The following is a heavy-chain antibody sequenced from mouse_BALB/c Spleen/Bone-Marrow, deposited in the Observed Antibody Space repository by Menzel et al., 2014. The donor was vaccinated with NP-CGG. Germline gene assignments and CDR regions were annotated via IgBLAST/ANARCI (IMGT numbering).Heavy chain of an antibody. CDR1: GYTFTNYW. CDR3: ARGGNYGY. V-gene: IGHV1S132*01. Sequence: QVQLQQYGAELVKPGASVKLSCTTSGYTFTNYWIQRVKQRPGQGFGGFGEIFPGIGTNCYNEKFKAKATLTIDTSSSTAYMQLSSLTSEDSAVYFCARGGNYGYWGQGTTLTVSS. CDR2: IFPGIGTN. J-gene: IGHJ2*01. D-gene: IGHD2-1*01.